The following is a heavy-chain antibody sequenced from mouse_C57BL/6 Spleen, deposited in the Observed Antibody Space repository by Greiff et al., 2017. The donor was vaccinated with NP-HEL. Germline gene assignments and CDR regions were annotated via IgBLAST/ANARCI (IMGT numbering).Heavy chain of an antibody. CDR2: ISSGSSTI. Sequence: EVMLVESGGGLVKPGGSLKLSCAASGFTFSDYGMHWVRQAPEKGLEWVAYISSGSSTIYYADTVKGRFTISRDNAKNTLFLQMTSLRSEDTAMYYCARGNSNYFYWYFDVWGTGTTVTVSS. D-gene: IGHD2-5*01. V-gene: IGHV5-17*01. CDR3: ARGNSNYFYWYFDV. CDR1: GFTFSDYG. J-gene: IGHJ1*03.